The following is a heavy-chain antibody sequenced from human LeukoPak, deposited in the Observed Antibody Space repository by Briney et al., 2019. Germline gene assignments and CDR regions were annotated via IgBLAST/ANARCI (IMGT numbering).Heavy chain of an antibody. D-gene: IGHD1-26*01. CDR2: IKSKSVGGKT. CDR1: GFTFNNAW. CDR3: TTAPAGTFDY. V-gene: IGHV3-15*01. J-gene: IGHJ4*02. Sequence: KPGGSLRLSCAASGFTFNNAWMSWVRQAPGKGLEWVGRIKSKSVGGKTDYAEPVKGRFTISRDDSKNTLYLEMNSLKTEDTAAYYCTTAPAGTFDYWGQGTLVTVSS.